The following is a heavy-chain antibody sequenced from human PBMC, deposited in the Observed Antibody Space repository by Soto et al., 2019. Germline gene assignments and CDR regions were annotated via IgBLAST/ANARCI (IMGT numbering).Heavy chain of an antibody. D-gene: IGHD1-1*01. CDR1: GFTFSDYY. V-gene: IGHV3-11*06. Sequence: GGSLRLSCATSGFTFSDYYISWIRQAPGKGLEWISYSSNSGTFSRYADSVKGRFSISRDNTKNWLYLQMNSLRAEDTAVYYCARSGDNYNRLDYWGQGTPVTVSS. CDR3: ARSGDNYNRLDY. J-gene: IGHJ4*02. CDR2: SSNSGTFS.